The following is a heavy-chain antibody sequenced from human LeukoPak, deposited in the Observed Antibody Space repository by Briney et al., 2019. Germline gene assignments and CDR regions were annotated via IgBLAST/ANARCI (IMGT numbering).Heavy chain of an antibody. V-gene: IGHV3-48*01. Sequence: GGSLRLSCAASGFTFSSYSMNWVRQAPGKGLEWVSYISSSSSTIYYADSVKGRFTISRDNAKNSLYLQMNSLRAEDTAVYYCARVRDYGNYPPDYWGQGTLVTVSS. D-gene: IGHD4-11*01. CDR3: ARVRDYGNYPPDY. CDR1: GFTFSSYS. CDR2: ISSSSSTI. J-gene: IGHJ4*02.